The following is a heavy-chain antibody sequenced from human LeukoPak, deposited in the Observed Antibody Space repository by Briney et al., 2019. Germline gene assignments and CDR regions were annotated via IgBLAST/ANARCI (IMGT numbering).Heavy chain of an antibody. CDR3: ASDHYYYDSSGYRYYYMDV. J-gene: IGHJ6*03. Sequence: GASVKVSCKASGATFISYAMSWVRQAPGQGLEWMGGIIPIFGTANYAQKFQGRVTITADKSTSTAYMELSSLRSEDTAVYYCASDHYYYDSSGYRYYYMDVWGKGTTVTVSS. D-gene: IGHD3-22*01. V-gene: IGHV1-69*06. CDR1: GATFISYA. CDR2: IIPIFGTA.